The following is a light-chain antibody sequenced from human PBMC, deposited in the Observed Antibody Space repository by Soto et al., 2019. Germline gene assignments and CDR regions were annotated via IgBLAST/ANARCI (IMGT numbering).Light chain of an antibody. CDR1: QGISTY. Sequence: DIQVTQSPSSLSASVGDRVTITCRVSQGISTYLVWYQQKPGTVPKLLIFAASTLQSGVPSRFSGSGSGTDFTLTISSLQPEDVATYYCQNYNGAPWTFGQGTKVEIK. CDR3: QNYNGAPWT. CDR2: AAS. J-gene: IGKJ1*01. V-gene: IGKV1-27*01.